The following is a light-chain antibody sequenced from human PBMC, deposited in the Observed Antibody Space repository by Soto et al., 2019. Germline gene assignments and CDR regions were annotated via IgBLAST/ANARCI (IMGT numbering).Light chain of an antibody. Sequence: QSVLTQPASVSGSPGQSITISCTGTSSDVGGYNSVSWFQQHPSKAPKLTIYEVSHRPSGVSIRFSGSKSGNTASLTISGLQAEDEADYYCNSYRHSTTLVFGTGTKLTVL. CDR1: SSDVGGYNS. V-gene: IGLV2-14*01. CDR3: NSYRHSTTLV. J-gene: IGLJ1*01. CDR2: EVS.